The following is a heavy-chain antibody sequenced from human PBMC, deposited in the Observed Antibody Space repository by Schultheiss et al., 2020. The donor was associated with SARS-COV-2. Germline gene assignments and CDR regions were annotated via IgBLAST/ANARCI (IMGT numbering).Heavy chain of an antibody. CDR2: ISGYNGYT. V-gene: IGHV1-18*04. J-gene: IGHJ4*02. CDR3: ARGGDTATTYYFDY. D-gene: IGHD5-18*01. CDR1: GYTFTSHG. Sequence: ASVKVSCKTSGYTFTSHGISWVRQAPGQGFEWMGWISGYNGYTDYAQKFQGRITMTTDTSTSTAYMELRSLRSDDTAVYYCARGGDTATTYYFDYWGQGTLVTVSS.